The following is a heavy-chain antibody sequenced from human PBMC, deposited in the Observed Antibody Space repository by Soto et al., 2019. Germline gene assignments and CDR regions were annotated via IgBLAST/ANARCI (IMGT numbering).Heavy chain of an antibody. CDR1: GFTFSSYA. CDR3: ASGGGISNYYYYYGMDV. V-gene: IGHV3-30-3*01. D-gene: IGHD3-16*01. CDR2: ISYDGSNK. J-gene: IGHJ6*02. Sequence: HPGGSLRLSCAASGFTFSSYAMHGVRQAPGKGLEWVAVISYDGSNKYYADSVKGRFTISRDNSKNTLYLQMNSLRAEDTAVYYCASGGGISNYYYYYGMDVWGQGTTVTVSS.